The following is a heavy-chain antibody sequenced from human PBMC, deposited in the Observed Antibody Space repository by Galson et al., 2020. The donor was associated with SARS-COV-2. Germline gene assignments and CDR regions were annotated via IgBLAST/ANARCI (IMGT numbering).Heavy chain of an antibody. D-gene: IGHD2-21*02. J-gene: IGHJ6*02. CDR3: ARDVSGNSGNDYYCGRDV. Sequence: TGGSLRLSCAASGFTVSSNYMSWVRQAPGKGLEWVSVIYSGGSTYYADSVKGRFTISRDNSKNTLYLQMNSLRAEDTAVYYCARDVSGNSGNDYYCGRDVGGQGTTVTVSS. CDR2: IYSGGST. CDR1: GFTVSSNY. V-gene: IGHV3-66*01.